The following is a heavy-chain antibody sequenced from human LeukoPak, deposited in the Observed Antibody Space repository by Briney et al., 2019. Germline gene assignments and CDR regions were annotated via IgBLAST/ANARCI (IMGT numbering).Heavy chain of an antibody. CDR2: IYPGDSDT. CDR3: ARPTGSSDAFDI. CDR1: GYTFTNYW. Sequence: GESLKISCKGSGYTFTNYWIGWVRQMPGKGLEFMGIIYPGDSDTRYSPSFQGQVTISVDKSINTAYLQWSSLKASDTAMYYCARPTGSSDAFDIWGQGTMVTVSS. V-gene: IGHV5-51*01. J-gene: IGHJ3*02. D-gene: IGHD3-9*01.